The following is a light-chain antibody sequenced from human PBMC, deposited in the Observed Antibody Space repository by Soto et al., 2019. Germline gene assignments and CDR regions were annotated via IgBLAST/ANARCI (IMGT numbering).Light chain of an antibody. J-gene: IGKJ2*01. CDR2: GAS. CDR1: QSVGSG. V-gene: IGKV3-15*01. Sequence: EIVLTHSPSTLSVSTGERATLSCRASQSVGSGLSWYQQKPDQAPRLLIYGASTRATGIPARFSGSGSGTEFTLTISSLQSEDYAVYYCQQYNNWPPYTFGQGTKVDIK. CDR3: QQYNNWPPYT.